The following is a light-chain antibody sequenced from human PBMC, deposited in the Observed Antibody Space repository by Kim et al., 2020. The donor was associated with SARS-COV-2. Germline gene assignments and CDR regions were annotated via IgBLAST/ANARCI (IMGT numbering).Light chain of an antibody. J-gene: IGLJ1*01. V-gene: IGLV2-14*03. CDR3: SSFTSSGTPS. CDR2: DVT. CDR1: SSDIGAYDY. Sequence: QSALTQPASVSGSPGQSITISCTGTSSDIGAYDYVSWYQQHPGKGPKLMIFDVTNRPSGVSNRFSGSKSDNTASLTISGLQPEDEADYYCSSFTSSGTPSFGTGTKVTVL.